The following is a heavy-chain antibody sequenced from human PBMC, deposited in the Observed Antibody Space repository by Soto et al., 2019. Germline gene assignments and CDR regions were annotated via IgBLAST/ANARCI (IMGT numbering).Heavy chain of an antibody. D-gene: IGHD3-9*01. J-gene: IGHJ4*01. Sequence: ASVKVSCKTSGYKITTYGISWVRQAPGQGLEWMGRISGDTGSTNIGQKFQGRVTLTSDASTNTVYMELRSLKSDDTAVYFRARSSTIRQYYWG. CDR1: GYKITTYG. CDR3: ARSSTIRQYY. V-gene: IGHV1-18*04. CDR2: ISGDTGST.